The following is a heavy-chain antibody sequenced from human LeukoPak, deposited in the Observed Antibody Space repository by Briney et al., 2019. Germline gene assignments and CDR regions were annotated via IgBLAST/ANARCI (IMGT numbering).Heavy chain of an antibody. CDR2: MSYDGSNK. V-gene: IGHV3-30*18. CDR3: AKESFHYYDSSGYYFDY. Sequence: GGSLRLSCAASGFTFSSYGMHWVRQAPGKGLEWVAVMSYDGSNKYYADSVKGRFTISRDNSKNTLYLQMNSLRAEDTAVYYCAKESFHYYDSSGYYFDYWGQGTLVTVSS. D-gene: IGHD3-22*01. J-gene: IGHJ4*02. CDR1: GFTFSSYG.